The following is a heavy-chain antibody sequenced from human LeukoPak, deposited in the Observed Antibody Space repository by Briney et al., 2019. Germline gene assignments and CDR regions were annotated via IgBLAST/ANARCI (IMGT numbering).Heavy chain of an antibody. CDR1: GFTFSSYG. CDR3: AKDSRDTPMVD. CDR2: ISYDGSNN. Sequence: PGGSLRLSCAASGFTFSSYGMHWVRQAPGKGLEWVAVISYDGSNNYYAVSVKGRFTISRDNSKNTLYLQMNSLRAEDTAVYYCAKDSRDTPMVDWGQGTLVTVSS. D-gene: IGHD5-18*01. J-gene: IGHJ4*02. V-gene: IGHV3-30*18.